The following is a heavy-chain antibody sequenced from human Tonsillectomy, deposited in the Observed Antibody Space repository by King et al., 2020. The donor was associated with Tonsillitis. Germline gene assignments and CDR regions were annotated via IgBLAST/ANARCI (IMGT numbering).Heavy chain of an antibody. J-gene: IGHJ4*02. V-gene: IGHV4-38-2*02. CDR2: IFHSGTT. CDR1: VYSISSGYY. CDR3: AREGCLGIDNLDY. D-gene: IGHD7-27*01. Sequence: QLQESGPGLVKPSETLSLTCAVSVYSISSGYYWGWIRQPPGKGLEWIGSIFHSGTTYYNPSLKSRVTISVDTSKNQFSLKLTAVTAADTSIYYCAREGCLGIDNLDYWGQGTLVTVSS.